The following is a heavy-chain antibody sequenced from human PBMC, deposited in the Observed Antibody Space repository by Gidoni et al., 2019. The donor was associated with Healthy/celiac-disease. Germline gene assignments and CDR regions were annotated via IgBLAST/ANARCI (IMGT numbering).Heavy chain of an antibody. CDR2: IYYSGST. D-gene: IGHD2-15*01. J-gene: IGHJ5*02. CDR3: ARIHSTVVAATYLYHWFDP. Sequence: QVQLQASGPGLVKPSQTLSLTCTVSGGSISSGGYYWSWIRQHPGKGLEWIGYIYYSGSTYYNPSLKSRVTISVDTSKNQFSLKLSSVTAADTAVYYCARIHSTVVAATYLYHWFDPWGQGTLVTVSS. V-gene: IGHV4-31*03. CDR1: GGSISSGGYY.